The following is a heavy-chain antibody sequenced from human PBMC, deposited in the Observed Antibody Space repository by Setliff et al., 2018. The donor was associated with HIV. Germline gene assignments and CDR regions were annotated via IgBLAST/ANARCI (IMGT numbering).Heavy chain of an antibody. V-gene: IGHV4-34*01. J-gene: IGHJ6*03. D-gene: IGHD6-19*01. CDR1: GGSFSGYY. CDR2: ITHSGST. Sequence: SETLSLTCAVYGGSFSGYYWTWIRQPPGKGLEWIGEITHSGSTNYNPSLETRVTISVDTSKNQFSLTLSSVTAADTAVYYCAKGVAGLQYYYYYMDVWGKGTTVTVSS. CDR3: AKGVAGLQYYYYYMDV.